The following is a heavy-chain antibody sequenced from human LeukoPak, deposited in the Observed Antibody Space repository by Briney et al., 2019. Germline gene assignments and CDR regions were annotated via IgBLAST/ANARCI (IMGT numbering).Heavy chain of an antibody. CDR2: INPNNGGT. CDR1: GYTFVGYF. Sequence: PRASVKVSCKASGYTFVGYFMHWVRQAPGQGLEWMGWINPNNGGTNYAQKFQDWVTMTRDTSTSTVYMEVSRLRSDDTAVYYCARAAGSSWHYGMDVWGQGTTVTVSS. CDR3: ARAAGSSWHYGMDV. V-gene: IGHV1-2*04. D-gene: IGHD6-13*01. J-gene: IGHJ6*02.